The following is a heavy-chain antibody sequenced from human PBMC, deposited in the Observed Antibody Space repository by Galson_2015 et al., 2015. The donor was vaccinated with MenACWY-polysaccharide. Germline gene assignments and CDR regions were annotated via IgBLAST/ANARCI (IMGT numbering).Heavy chain of an antibody. Sequence: AASGFTFNNYAMSWVRQAPGKGLEWVSAISGSGGTTYHADSVKGRFTISRDNSKNTLSLQMNSLRAEDTAVYYCAKSASGWYWFDPWGQGTLVTVSS. J-gene: IGHJ5*02. CDR1: GFTFNNYA. V-gene: IGHV3-23*01. D-gene: IGHD6-19*01. CDR2: ISGSGGTT. CDR3: AKSASGWYWFDP.